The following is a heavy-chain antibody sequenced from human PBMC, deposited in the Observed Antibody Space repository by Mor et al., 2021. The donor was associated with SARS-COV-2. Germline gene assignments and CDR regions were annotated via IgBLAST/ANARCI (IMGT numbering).Heavy chain of an antibody. Sequence: YGDGRTHYADSVKGRFTMSRDNSDNTLHLQMDSLRVDDTAVYFCARGPTLGSFDYWGQGTLVTVS. J-gene: IGHJ4*02. CDR2: YGDGRT. V-gene: IGHV3-53*01. CDR3: ARGPTLGSFDY. D-gene: IGHD3-16*01.